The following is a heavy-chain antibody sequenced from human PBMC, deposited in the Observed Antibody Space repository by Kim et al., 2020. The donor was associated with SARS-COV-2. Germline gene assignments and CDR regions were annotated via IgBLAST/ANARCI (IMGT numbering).Heavy chain of an antibody. J-gene: IGHJ6*02. CDR1: GFTFSSYA. CDR2: ISGSGGST. Sequence: GGSLRLSCAASGFTFSSYAMSWVRQAPGKGLEWVSAISGSGGSTYYADSVKGRFTISRDNSKNTLYLQMNSLRAEDTAVYYCASVDTAMVIGSVGGMDVWGQGTTVTVSS. CDR3: ASVDTAMVIGSVGGMDV. V-gene: IGHV3-23*01. D-gene: IGHD5-18*01.